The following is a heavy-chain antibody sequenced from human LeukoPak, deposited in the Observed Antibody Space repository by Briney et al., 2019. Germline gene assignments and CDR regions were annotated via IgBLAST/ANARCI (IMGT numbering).Heavy chain of an antibody. D-gene: IGHD3-10*01. CDR3: AREPNVDLLWFGEPKPIDYYYYGMDV. V-gene: IGHV3-30-3*01. Sequence: GSLILSCAASGFTFSSYAMHWVRQAPGKGLEWVAVISFDGSNKYYAESVKGRFTISRDNSKNKLYLQMNTLRAEATAVYYCAREPNVDLLWFGEPKPIDYYYYGMDVWGQGTTVTVSS. CDR1: GFTFSSYA. CDR2: ISFDGSNK. J-gene: IGHJ6*02.